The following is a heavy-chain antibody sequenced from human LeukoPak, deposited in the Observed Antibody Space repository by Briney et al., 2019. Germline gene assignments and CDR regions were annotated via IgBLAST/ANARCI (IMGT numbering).Heavy chain of an antibody. CDR1: GFTFSNYA. J-gene: IGHJ5*02. CDR2: IGARGDTT. Sequence: GGSLRLSCVASGFTFSNYAMSWARQAPGTGLEWVSAIGARGDTTYYADSVKGRFSISRDNSKNALYLQVNSLRAEDTAIYYCARRPGYWFDPWGQGTLVTVSS. CDR3: ARRPGYWFDP. V-gene: IGHV3-23*01.